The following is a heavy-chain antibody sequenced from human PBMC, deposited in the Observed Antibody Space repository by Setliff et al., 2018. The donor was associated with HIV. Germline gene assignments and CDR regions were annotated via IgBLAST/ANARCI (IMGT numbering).Heavy chain of an antibody. Sequence: PGGSLRLSCAASGFTLSSYSINWVRQAPGKGLEWVSSISSSSSYIYCADSVKGRFTISRDNAKNSLYLQMNSLRAEDTAVYYCARDPYYYGSGSYLENYYYYYMDVWGKGTTVTAP. V-gene: IGHV3-21*01. J-gene: IGHJ6*03. CDR1: GFTLSSYS. CDR3: ARDPYYYGSGSYLENYYYYYMDV. D-gene: IGHD3-10*01. CDR2: ISSSSSYI.